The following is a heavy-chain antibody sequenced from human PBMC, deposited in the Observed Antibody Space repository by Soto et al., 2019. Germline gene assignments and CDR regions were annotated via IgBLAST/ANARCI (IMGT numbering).Heavy chain of an antibody. CDR3: ARAYDFWSAYDY. CDR2: IIPIFGTA. V-gene: IGHV1-69*12. J-gene: IGHJ4*02. Sequence: QVQLVQSGAEVKKPGSSVKVSCKASGGTCSSYAIRWVRQAPGQGLEWMGGIIPIFGTANYAQKFQGRVTITADESTSTAYMELSSLRSEDTAVYYCARAYDFWSAYDYWGQGTLVTVSS. D-gene: IGHD3-3*01. CDR1: GGTCSSYA.